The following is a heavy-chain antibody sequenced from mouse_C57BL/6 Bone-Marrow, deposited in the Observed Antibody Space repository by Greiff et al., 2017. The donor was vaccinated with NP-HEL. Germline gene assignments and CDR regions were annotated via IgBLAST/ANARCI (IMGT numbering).Heavy chain of an antibody. CDR3: ARREVYYGNYAYFDY. Sequence: VQLQQSGAELMKPGASVKLSCKATGYTFTGYWIDWVKQRPGHGLEWIGEILPGSGSTNYNEKFKGKATFTADTSSNTAYMQLSSLTTEDSAIYYCARREVYYGNYAYFDYWGQGTTLTVSS. D-gene: IGHD2-1*01. J-gene: IGHJ2*01. V-gene: IGHV1-9*01. CDR2: ILPGSGST. CDR1: GYTFTGYW.